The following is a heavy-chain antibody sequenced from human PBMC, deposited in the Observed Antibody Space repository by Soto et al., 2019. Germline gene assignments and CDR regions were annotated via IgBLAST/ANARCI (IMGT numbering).Heavy chain of an antibody. CDR2: INAGNGHT. J-gene: IGHJ4*02. CDR1: GYTFTVYA. Sequence: QVQLVQSGAEEKKPGASVKVSCKASGYTFTVYAIHWVRQAPGQRLEWMGWINAGNGHTKYSQKFQGRVTITRDTSASTAYMELSSLRSEDTALYYCARAVAVPVDFDYWGQGTLVTVSS. V-gene: IGHV1-3*05. CDR3: ARAVAVPVDFDY. D-gene: IGHD6-19*01.